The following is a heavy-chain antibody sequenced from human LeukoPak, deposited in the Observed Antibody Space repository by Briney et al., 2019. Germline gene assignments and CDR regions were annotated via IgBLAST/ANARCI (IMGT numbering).Heavy chain of an antibody. D-gene: IGHD3-3*01. V-gene: IGHV4-59*08. CDR3: ARHGFYDFWSGLDP. J-gene: IGHJ5*02. Sequence: PSETLSLTCTVSGDSMSNSYWSWIRQPPGKGLEWIGYIYYSGSPKYNPSLKSQVTISVDTSKNQFSLKLSSVTAADTAVYYCARHGFYDFWSGLDPWGQGTLVTVSS. CDR2: IYYSGSP. CDR1: GDSMSNSY.